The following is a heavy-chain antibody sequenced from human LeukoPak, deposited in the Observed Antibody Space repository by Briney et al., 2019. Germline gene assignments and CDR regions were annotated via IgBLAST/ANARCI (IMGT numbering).Heavy chain of an antibody. D-gene: IGHD3-10*01. CDR1: GFTFSSYG. V-gene: IGHV3-23*01. Sequence: GGTLRLSCAASGFTFSSYGMSWVRQAPGKGLEWVSAISGSGGSTYYADSVKGRFTISRDNSKNTLYLQMNSLRAEDTAVYYCAKARSGAMVRGAYDYWGQGTLVTVSS. CDR2: ISGSGGST. J-gene: IGHJ4*02. CDR3: AKARSGAMVRGAYDY.